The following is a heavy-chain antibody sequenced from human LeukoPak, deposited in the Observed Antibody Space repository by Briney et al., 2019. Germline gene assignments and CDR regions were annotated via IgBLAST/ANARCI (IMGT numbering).Heavy chain of an antibody. CDR3: SVVAAKNWFDP. Sequence: SDTLSLTCAVYGGSFSGYYWSWIRQPPGKGLEWIGEINHSGSTNYNPSLKSRVTISVDTSKNQCSLKLSSVTAADTAVYYCSVVAAKNWFDPLGQGTLVTVSS. D-gene: IGHD2-15*01. CDR1: GGSFSGYY. CDR2: INHSGST. V-gene: IGHV4-34*01. J-gene: IGHJ5*02.